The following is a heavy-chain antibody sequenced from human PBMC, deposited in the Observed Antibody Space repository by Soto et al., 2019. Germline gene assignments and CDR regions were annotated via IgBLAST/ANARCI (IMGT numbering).Heavy chain of an antibody. D-gene: IGHD2-15*01. CDR2: IDPSDSST. V-gene: IGHV5-10-1*01. CDR3: GRRIVGGGWWHDS. J-gene: IGHJ5*01. CDR1: GYRFTRYW. Sequence: PGDSLKLSCNGSGYRFTRYWITWVRQMPGTGLEWMGNIDPSDSSTNYSPSFHGHVTISIDMSITTAYLHWNSLRASDTAIYFCGRRIVGGGWWHDSCGKGTLVTVSS.